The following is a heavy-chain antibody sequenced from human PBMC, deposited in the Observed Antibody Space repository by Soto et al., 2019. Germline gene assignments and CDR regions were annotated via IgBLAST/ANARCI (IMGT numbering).Heavy chain of an antibody. D-gene: IGHD3-10*01. Sequence: GGSLRLSCAASGFTFSSYSMNWVRQAPGKGLEWVSYISSSSSTIYYADSVKGRFTISRDNAKNSLYLQMNSLRAEDTAVYYCARATEGSGSLSLDYWGQGTLVTVSS. J-gene: IGHJ4*02. CDR3: ARATEGSGSLSLDY. V-gene: IGHV3-48*01. CDR2: ISSSSSTI. CDR1: GFTFSSYS.